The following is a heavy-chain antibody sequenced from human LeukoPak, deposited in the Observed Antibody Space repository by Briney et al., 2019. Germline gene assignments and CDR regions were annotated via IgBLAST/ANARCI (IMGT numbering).Heavy chain of an antibody. D-gene: IGHD1-26*01. CDR2: IYHSGST. J-gene: IGHJ4*02. V-gene: IGHV4-4*02. CDR1: GGSISSSYW. Sequence: SGTLSLTCGVSGGSISSSYWWSWVRQPPGKGLEWIGEIYHSGSTNYNPSLKSRVTISMDKSKNQFSLNLSSLTAADTAVYYCARDGSPDLIVGATYCFDYWGQGTLVTVSS. CDR3: ARDGSPDLIVGATYCFDY.